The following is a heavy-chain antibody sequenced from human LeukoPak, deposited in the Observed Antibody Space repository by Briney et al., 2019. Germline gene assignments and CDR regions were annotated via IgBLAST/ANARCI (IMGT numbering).Heavy chain of an antibody. V-gene: IGHV4-61*02. D-gene: IGHD6-6*01. CDR1: GGSVRRGNYY. J-gene: IGHJ6*03. CDR2: IYTSGTT. Sequence: SETLSLTCTVSGGSVRRGNYYWTWIRQPAGSGLEWIGRIYTSGTTDYNPSLRTRVTISVDASRNQFSLNLSSVTAADTAVYYCARWSGSITARNYYYYMDVWGEGTTVTVSS. CDR3: ARWSGSITARNYYYYMDV.